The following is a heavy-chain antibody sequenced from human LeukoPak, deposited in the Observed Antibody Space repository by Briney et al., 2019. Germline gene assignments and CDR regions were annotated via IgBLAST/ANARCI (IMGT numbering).Heavy chain of an antibody. CDR2: IKSKTDGGTT. V-gene: IGHV3-15*01. J-gene: IGHJ2*01. CDR1: GFTFSNAW. Sequence: PGGSLRLSCAASGFTFSNAWMSWVRQAPGKGLEWVGRIKSKTDGGTTDYAAPVKGRFTISRDNSKNTLYLQMNSLRVEDTAVYYCAKDPAPIYSRWYFDLWGRGSLVTVSS. D-gene: IGHD2-21*01. CDR3: AKDPAPIYSRWYFDL.